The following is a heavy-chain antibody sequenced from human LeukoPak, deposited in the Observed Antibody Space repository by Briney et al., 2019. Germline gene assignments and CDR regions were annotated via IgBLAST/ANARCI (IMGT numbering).Heavy chain of an antibody. D-gene: IGHD6-13*01. Sequence: SETLSLTCTVSGYSISSGYYWGWIRQSPGKGLEWIGSIYHGGSTYYNPSLRSRVIVSVDTSKNHFSLKMSSVTAADTAVYFCARGRVSSSSWYSTYYYYFYMDVWGKGTTVTVSS. CDR3: ARGRVSSSSWYSTYYYYFYMDV. CDR2: IYHGGST. V-gene: IGHV4-38-2*02. CDR1: GYSISSGYY. J-gene: IGHJ6*03.